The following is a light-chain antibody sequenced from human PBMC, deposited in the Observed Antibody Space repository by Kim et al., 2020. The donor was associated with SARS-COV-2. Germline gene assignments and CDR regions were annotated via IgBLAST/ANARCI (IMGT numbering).Light chain of an antibody. J-gene: IGLJ2*01. Sequence: QSVLTQPPSVSAAPGQKVTISCSGSSSNIGKNYVCWYQLLPGTAPKLLIYDTTKRLSGIPDRFSASKSGTSATLGITGLQTGDEADYYCGTWDGSLSAVVFGGGTQLTVL. CDR1: SSNIGKNY. CDR2: DTT. CDR3: GTWDGSLSAVV. V-gene: IGLV1-51*01.